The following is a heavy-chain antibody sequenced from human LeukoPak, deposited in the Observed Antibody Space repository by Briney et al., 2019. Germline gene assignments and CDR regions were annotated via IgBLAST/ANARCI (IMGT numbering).Heavy chain of an antibody. J-gene: IGHJ4*02. CDR2: IYSGGST. CDR3: ARRRDFIDY. Sequence: GGSLRLSCAASGFTVSSNYMSWVRQAPGKGLEWVSVIYSGGSTYSADSVKGRFTISRDNAKNSLYLQMNSLRAEDTAVYYCARRRDFIDYWGQGTLVTVSS. D-gene: IGHD3/OR15-3a*01. V-gene: IGHV3-66*04. CDR1: GFTVSSNY.